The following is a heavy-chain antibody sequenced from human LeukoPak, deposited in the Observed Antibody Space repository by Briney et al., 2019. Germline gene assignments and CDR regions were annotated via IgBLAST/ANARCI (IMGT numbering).Heavy chain of an antibody. CDR3: VEGDDYSDFDY. CDR1: GFTFSSYG. CDR2: ISYDGSNK. J-gene: IGHJ4*02. V-gene: IGHV3-30*18. D-gene: IGHD4-11*01. Sequence: PGGSLRLACAASGFTFSSYGMHWVRQAPGKGLEWVAVISYDGSNKYYADSVKGRFTISRDNSKNTLYLQMNSLRAEDTAVYYCVEGDDYSDFDYWGQGTLVTVSS.